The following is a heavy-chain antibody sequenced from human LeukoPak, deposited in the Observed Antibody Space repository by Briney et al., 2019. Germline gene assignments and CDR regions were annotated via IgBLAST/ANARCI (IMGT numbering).Heavy chain of an antibody. D-gene: IGHD1-14*01. J-gene: IGHJ3*02. Sequence: GASVKVSCRASGYTFTGYYMSWVRQAPGQGLEWMGWINPDSGGTHYAQNFQGWVTMTRDTSISTAYMKLSRLRSDDTAVYYCARGTLTAPRSAFDIWGQGTMVTVSS. CDR3: ARGTLTAPRSAFDI. CDR1: GYTFTGYY. CDR2: INPDSGGT. V-gene: IGHV1-2*04.